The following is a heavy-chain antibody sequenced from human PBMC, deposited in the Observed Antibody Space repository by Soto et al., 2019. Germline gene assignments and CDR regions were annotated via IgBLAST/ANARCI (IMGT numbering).Heavy chain of an antibody. V-gene: IGHV3-33*06. CDR2: IWAHGTDQ. CDR1: GYSITNNG. Sequence: GGSLRLSCAASGYSITNNGMHWVRQAPGKGLEWVALIWAHGTDQYYADSVKGRFTVSRDTSTNTVYLQMNSLRAEDTARYYCGKDIRSGSIDYWGQGTLVTISS. D-gene: IGHD1-1*01. J-gene: IGHJ4*02. CDR3: GKDIRSGSIDY.